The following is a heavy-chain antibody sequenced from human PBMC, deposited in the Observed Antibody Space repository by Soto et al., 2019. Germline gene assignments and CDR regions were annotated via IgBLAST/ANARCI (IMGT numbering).Heavy chain of an antibody. CDR2: IIPILGIA. Sequence: QVQLVQSGAEVKKPGSSVKVSCKASGGTFSSYTISWVRQAPGQGLEWMGRIIPILGIANYAQKFQGRVTITADKSTSTAYMELSSLRSEDTAVYYCASRGYCSGGSCYPNYYYYGMDVWGQGTTVTGSS. J-gene: IGHJ6*02. D-gene: IGHD2-15*01. V-gene: IGHV1-69*02. CDR3: ASRGYCSGGSCYPNYYYYGMDV. CDR1: GGTFSSYT.